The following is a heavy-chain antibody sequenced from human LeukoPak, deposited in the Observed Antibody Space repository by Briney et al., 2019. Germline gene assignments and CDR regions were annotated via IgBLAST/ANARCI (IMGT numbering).Heavy chain of an antibody. CDR1: GGSFSGYY. D-gene: IGHD3-16*02. Sequence: SETLSLTCAVYGGSFSGYYWSWIRQPPGKGLEWIGEINHSGSTNYNPSFKSRVTISVDTSKNQFSLKLSSVTAADTAVYYCARRRLEILWGSYRYPPYYFDYWGQGTLVTVSS. CDR2: INHSGST. J-gene: IGHJ4*02. CDR3: ARRRLEILWGSYRYPPYYFDY. V-gene: IGHV4-34*01.